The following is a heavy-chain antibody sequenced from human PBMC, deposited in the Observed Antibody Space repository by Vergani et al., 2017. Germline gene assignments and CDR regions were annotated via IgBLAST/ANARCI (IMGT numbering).Heavy chain of an antibody. Sequence: QVQLVESGGGVVQPGRSLRLSCAASGFTFSSYAMHWVRQAPGKGLEWVAVISYDGSNKYYADSVKGRFTISRDNSKNTLYLQMKSLRAEDTAVYYCARADYYGSGPSLNWFDPWGQGTLVTVSS. J-gene: IGHJ5*02. CDR1: GFTFSSYA. CDR2: ISYDGSNK. CDR3: ARADYYGSGPSLNWFDP. D-gene: IGHD3-10*01. V-gene: IGHV3-30-3*01.